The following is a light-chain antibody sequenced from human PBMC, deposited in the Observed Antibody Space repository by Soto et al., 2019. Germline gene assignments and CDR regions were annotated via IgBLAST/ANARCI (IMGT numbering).Light chain of an antibody. V-gene: IGKV3-15*01. J-gene: IGKJ1*01. CDR1: QYVGNN. CDR2: DAS. Sequence: EIVMTQSPATLSVSPWEGATLSCRASQYVGNNLAWYQQKPGQALRLLIYDASTRAIGIPATFSGSGSGTEFTLTISSLQPEDFAVYYCQYQKTFGQGTKVEIK. CDR3: QYQKT.